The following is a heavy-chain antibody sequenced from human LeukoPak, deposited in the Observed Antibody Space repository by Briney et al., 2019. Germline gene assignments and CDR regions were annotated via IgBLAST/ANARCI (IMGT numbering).Heavy chain of an antibody. CDR2: IYYSGST. CDR1: GGSISSGGYY. J-gene: IGHJ4*02. Sequence: PSETLSLTCTVSGGSISSGGYYWSWIRQHPGKGLEWIGYIYYSGSTYYNPSLKSRVTISVDTSKNQFSLKLSSVTAADTAVYYCARGIAAANYYFDYWGQGTQVTVSS. CDR3: ARGIAAANYYFDY. V-gene: IGHV4-31*03. D-gene: IGHD6-13*01.